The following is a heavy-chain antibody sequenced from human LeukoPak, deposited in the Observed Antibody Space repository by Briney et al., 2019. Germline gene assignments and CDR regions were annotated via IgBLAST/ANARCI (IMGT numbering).Heavy chain of an antibody. Sequence: GGSLRLSCAASGFTFSSYSMNWVRQAPGKGLEWVSSISSSSRYIYYADSVKGRFTISRDNAKNSLYLQMNSLRAEDTAVYYCARVLGYCSSTSCPTGVYYYYGMDVWGQGTTVTVSS. CDR2: ISSSSRYI. D-gene: IGHD2-2*01. CDR3: ARVLGYCSSTSCPTGVYYYYGMDV. V-gene: IGHV3-21*01. J-gene: IGHJ6*02. CDR1: GFTFSSYS.